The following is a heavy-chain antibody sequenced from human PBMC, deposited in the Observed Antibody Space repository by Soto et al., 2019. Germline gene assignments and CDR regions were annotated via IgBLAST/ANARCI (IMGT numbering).Heavy chain of an antibody. CDR2: IFYSGST. CDR1: GASMRSYY. CDR3: ARDLRCCGLDV. D-gene: IGHD3-9*01. V-gene: IGHV4-59*01. Sequence: QVELQQSVPGLVKPSETLSLTCNVSGASMRSYYWTWMRLSPGKGLEWIGDIFYSGSTNLNPSLRSRLSISIDTSKNKFSLMLNSVTAADTAVYYCARDLRCCGLDVWGQGTTVTVSS. J-gene: IGHJ6*02.